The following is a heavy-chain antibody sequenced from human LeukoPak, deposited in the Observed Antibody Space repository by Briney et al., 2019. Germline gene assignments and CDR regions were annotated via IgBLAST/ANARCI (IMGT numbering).Heavy chain of an antibody. CDR1: GFTFSSYA. J-gene: IGHJ4*02. CDR2: ISGSGGST. D-gene: IGHD3-3*01. V-gene: IGHV3-23*01. CDR3: AKDHRLDQYYDFWSGYYFDY. Sequence: PGGSLRLSCAASGFTFSSYAMSWVRQAPGKGLEWVSAISGSGGSTYYADSVKGRFTISRDNSKNTLYLQMNSLRAEDTAVYYCAKDHRLDQYYDFWSGYYFDYWGQGTLVTVSS.